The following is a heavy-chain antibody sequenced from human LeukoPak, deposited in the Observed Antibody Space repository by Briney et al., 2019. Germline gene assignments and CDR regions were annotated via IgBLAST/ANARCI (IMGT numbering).Heavy chain of an antibody. CDR2: IIPILGIA. V-gene: IGHV1-69*02. Sequence: SVEVSCKASGGTFSSYTISWVRQAPGQGLEWMGRIIPILGIANYAQKFQGRVTITADKSTSTAYMELSSLRSEDTAVYYCARAASYSSGWIKDEIWGQGTMVTVSS. CDR3: ARAASYSSGWIKDEI. CDR1: GGTFSSYT. J-gene: IGHJ3*02. D-gene: IGHD6-19*01.